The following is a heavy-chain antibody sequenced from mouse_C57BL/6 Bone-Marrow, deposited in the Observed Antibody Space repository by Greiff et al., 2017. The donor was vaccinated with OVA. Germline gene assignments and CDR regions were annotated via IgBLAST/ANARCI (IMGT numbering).Heavy chain of an antibody. CDR1: GYTFTSYW. CDR3: ARSDYYGSTH. Sequence: QVQLKQPGAELVMPGASVKLSCKASGYTFTSYWMHWVKQRPGQGLEWIGEIDPSDSYTNYNQKFKGKSTLTVDKSSSTAYMQLSSLTSEDSAVYYCARSDYYGSTHWGQGTTLTVSS. CDR2: IDPSDSYT. J-gene: IGHJ2*01. V-gene: IGHV1-69*01. D-gene: IGHD1-1*01.